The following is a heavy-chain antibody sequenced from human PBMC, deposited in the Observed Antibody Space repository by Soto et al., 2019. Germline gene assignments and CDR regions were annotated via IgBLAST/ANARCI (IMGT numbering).Heavy chain of an antibody. V-gene: IGHV4-34*01. Sequence: SETLSLTCAVYGGSFSGYYWSWIRQPPGKGLEWIGEINHSGTANYNPSLKSRVTISVETSKNQFSLKLSSVTAADTAVYYCARGGSYDILTGYPYLLEFDYLGQGTLVTVSS. CDR2: INHSGTA. CDR3: ARGGSYDILTGYPYLLEFDY. D-gene: IGHD3-9*01. J-gene: IGHJ4*02. CDR1: GGSFSGYY.